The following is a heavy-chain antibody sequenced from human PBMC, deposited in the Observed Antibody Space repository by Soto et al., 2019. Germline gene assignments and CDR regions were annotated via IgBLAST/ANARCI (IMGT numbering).Heavy chain of an antibody. Sequence: VGSLRLSCAASGFSFRRYWMGWVRQAPGKGLEWVANINQDGSEKYYVDSVKGRFTISRDNAKNSLYLQLNSLRAEDTAVYYCPRDPPCRGQGTLVTGSS. CDR1: GFSFRRYW. V-gene: IGHV3-7*01. J-gene: IGHJ4*02. CDR3: PRDPPC. CDR2: INQDGSEK.